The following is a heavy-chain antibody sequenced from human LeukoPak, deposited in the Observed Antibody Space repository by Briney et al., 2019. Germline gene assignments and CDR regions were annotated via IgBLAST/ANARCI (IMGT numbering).Heavy chain of an antibody. CDR1: GFTFTKYW. J-gene: IGHJ3*02. Sequence: GGSLRLSCAASGFTFTKYWMTWVRQAPGKGLEWVANIKKDGSEKYYVDSVKGRFTISRDNAKNSLYLQMNSLRADDTAVYYCARQETSSYNGAFDIWGQGTMVTVSS. CDR2: IKKDGSEK. D-gene: IGHD1-26*01. CDR3: ARQETSSYNGAFDI. V-gene: IGHV3-7*01.